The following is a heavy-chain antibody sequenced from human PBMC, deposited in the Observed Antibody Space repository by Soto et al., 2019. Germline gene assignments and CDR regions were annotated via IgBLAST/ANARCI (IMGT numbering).Heavy chain of an antibody. J-gene: IGHJ4*02. Sequence: GGSLRLSCAASGFTVNSNYMTWVCQAPGKGLEWVSVIYSGGTTDYADSVKGRFTISRDTSKNTLSLQMNSLVAEDTPVYYCGRGLIYGYFDYWDQGTLVTVSS. V-gene: IGHV3-53*01. CDR1: GFTVNSNY. CDR3: GRGLIYGYFDY. D-gene: IGHD3-10*01. CDR2: IYSGGTT.